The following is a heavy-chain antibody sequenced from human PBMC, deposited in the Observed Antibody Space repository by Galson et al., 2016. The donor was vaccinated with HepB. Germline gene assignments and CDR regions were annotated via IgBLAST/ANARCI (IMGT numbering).Heavy chain of an antibody. Sequence: SLRLSCAASGFTFSSYAMSWVRQAPGKGLEWVPAISGSDGSTYYADSVKGRFTISRDDSKNTLYLQMNSLRAEDTAVYYCAKRRSTIGDFDSWGQGILVTVSS. CDR2: ISGSDGST. CDR1: GFTFSSYA. CDR3: AKRRSTIGDFDS. J-gene: IGHJ4*02. V-gene: IGHV3-23*01.